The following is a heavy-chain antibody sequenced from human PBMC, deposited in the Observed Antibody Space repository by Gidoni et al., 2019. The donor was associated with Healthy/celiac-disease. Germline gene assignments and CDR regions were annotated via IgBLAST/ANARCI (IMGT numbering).Heavy chain of an antibody. Sequence: QFQLVQSGAEVKKPGASVKGSCKASGYTCTGYAMTWVRQAPGQRVEWMGWINAGNGNRKYTQKFQGRVTITRETSASTAYMELSSLRSEDTAVYYCARSGSYSIHAFDIWGQGTMVTVSS. J-gene: IGHJ3*02. V-gene: IGHV1-3*01. CDR3: ARSGSYSIHAFDI. CDR1: GYTCTGYA. D-gene: IGHD1-26*01. CDR2: INAGNGNR.